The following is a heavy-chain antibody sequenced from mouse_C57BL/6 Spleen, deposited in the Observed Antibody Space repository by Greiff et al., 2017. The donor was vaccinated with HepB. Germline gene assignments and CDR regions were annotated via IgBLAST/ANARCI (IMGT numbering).Heavy chain of an antibody. Sequence: VQLQQSGPELVKPGASVKISCKASGYAFSSSWMNWVKQRPGKGLEWIGRIYPGDGDTNYNGKFKGKATLTADKSSSTAYMQLSSLTSEDSAVYFCAVVTPFAYWGQGTLVTVSA. D-gene: IGHD1-1*01. V-gene: IGHV1-82*01. CDR1: GYAFSSSW. CDR2: IYPGDGDT. CDR3: AVVTPFAY. J-gene: IGHJ3*01.